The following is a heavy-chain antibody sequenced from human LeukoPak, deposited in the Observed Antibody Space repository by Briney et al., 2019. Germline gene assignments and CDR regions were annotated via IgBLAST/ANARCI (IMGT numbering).Heavy chain of an antibody. CDR3: ARIPGYSSGWPEYYYYYGMDV. D-gene: IGHD6-19*01. J-gene: IGHJ6*02. V-gene: IGHV2-70*01. CDR2: IGWDDDK. CDR1: GFSLSTSGMC. Sequence: SGPALVKPTQTLTLTCTFSGFSLSTSGMCVSWIRQPPGKALEWLALIGWDDDKYYSTSLKTRLTISKDTSKNQVVLTMTNMDPVDTATYYCARIPGYSSGWPEYYYYYGMDVWGQGTTVTVSS.